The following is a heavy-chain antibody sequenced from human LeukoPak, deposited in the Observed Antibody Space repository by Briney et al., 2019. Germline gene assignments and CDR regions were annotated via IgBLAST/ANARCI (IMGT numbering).Heavy chain of an antibody. J-gene: IGHJ4*02. V-gene: IGHV3-33*01. CDR3: ARDPQDIVVVPAAMTHCSGGICGVDAFDY. CDR2: IWYDGSNK. CDR1: GFTFSSYG. Sequence: GRSLRLSSAASGFTFSSYGMHWVRQAPGKGLEWVAVIWYDGSNKYYADSVKGRFTISRDNSKNTLYLQMNSLRAEDTAVYYCARDPQDIVVVPAAMTHCSGGICGVDAFDYWGQGTLVTVSS. D-gene: IGHD2-2*01.